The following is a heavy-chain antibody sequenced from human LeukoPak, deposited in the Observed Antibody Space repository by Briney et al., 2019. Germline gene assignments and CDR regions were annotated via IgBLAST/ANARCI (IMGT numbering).Heavy chain of an antibody. CDR3: ARVPAVPAVVDYYYGMDA. D-gene: IGHD2-2*01. V-gene: IGHV3-48*02. J-gene: IGHJ6*02. Sequence: PGGSLRLSCAASGFTFSDYSMNWVRQAPGKGLEWGSYITSTSSTIYQADSVKGRFTISRDNAKNSLYLQMNSLRDEDTAVYYCARVPAVPAVVDYYYGMDAWGQGTTVTVSS. CDR1: GFTFSDYS. CDR2: ITSTSSTI.